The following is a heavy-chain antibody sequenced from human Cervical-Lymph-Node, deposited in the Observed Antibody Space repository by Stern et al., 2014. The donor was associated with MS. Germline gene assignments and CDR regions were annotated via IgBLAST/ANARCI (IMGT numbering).Heavy chain of an antibody. V-gene: IGHV1-46*01. J-gene: IGHJ5*02. D-gene: IGHD3-10*01. CDR2: INPSDGST. CDR3: AKDYHYSAIWGCNWLDP. Sequence: VQLVESGAEVKKPGASVNVSCEASGYTFTTYYIHWVRQAPGQGLEWMGLINPSDGSTTYAQNFQGRVTLTRNASTTTVYMKLSSLRSDDTAIYYCAKDYHYSAIWGCNWLDPWGQGTLVTVSS. CDR1: GYTFTTYY.